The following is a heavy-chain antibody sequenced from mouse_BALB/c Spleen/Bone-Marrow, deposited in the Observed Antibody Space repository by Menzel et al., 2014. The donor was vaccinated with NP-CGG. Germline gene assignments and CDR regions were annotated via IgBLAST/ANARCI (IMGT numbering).Heavy chain of an antibody. J-gene: IGHJ3*01. Sequence: QVQLQQSGAELVKPGASVKLSCKASGYTFTSYDINWVRQRPEQGLEWIGWIFPGDGSIKYNEKFKGKATLTTDKPSSSAYMQLSRLTSEDSAVYFCARNYRYAWFAYWGQGTLVTVSA. CDR1: GYTFTSYD. D-gene: IGHD2-14*01. CDR3: ARNYRYAWFAY. CDR2: IFPGDGSI. V-gene: IGHV1S56*01.